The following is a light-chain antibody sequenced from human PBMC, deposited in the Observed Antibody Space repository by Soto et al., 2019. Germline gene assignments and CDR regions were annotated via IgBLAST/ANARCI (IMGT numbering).Light chain of an antibody. CDR2: DNI. CDR3: QSYDNSLTGLYV. Sequence: QSVLTQPPSVSGAPGQRVTISCTGSSSNIGAGYDVQWYQHLPGTAPKLLIYDNINRPSGVPDRFSGSKSGTSASLAITGLQAEDEADYYCQSYDNSLTGLYVFGTGTKVTVL. V-gene: IGLV1-40*01. CDR1: SSNIGAGYD. J-gene: IGLJ1*01.